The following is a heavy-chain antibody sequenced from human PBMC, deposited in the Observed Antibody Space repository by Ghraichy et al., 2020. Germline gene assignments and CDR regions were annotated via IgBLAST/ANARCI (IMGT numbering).Heavy chain of an antibody. V-gene: IGHV3-48*03. CDR1: GFSMSSYE. Sequence: GGSLRLSCVASGFSMSSYEVNWVRQAPGKGLEWISHIFSGSDTKYYADSVRGRFTMSRDNARNSVFLEMSSLRVEDTAVYYCARDQLGLGWYFDLWGRGTLVSVSS. CDR3: ARDQLGLGWYFDL. CDR2: IFSGSDTK. J-gene: IGHJ2*01. D-gene: IGHD3-16*01.